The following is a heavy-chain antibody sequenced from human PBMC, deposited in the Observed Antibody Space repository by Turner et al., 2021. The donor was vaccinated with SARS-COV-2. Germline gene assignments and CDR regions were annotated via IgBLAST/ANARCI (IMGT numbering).Heavy chain of an antibody. Sequence: QVQLVQSGAEVKKPGSSVKVSCKASGGTFSSYVISWVRQAPGQGLEWMGGSIPISGTAKYEQKFQGRGTITADESTSTAYMELSSLRSEDTAVYYCARGKNYYGSGSYYPTHYYYGMDVWGQGTTVTVSS. CDR1: GGTFSSYV. J-gene: IGHJ6*02. CDR3: ARGKNYYGSGSYYPTHYYYGMDV. V-gene: IGHV1-69*01. D-gene: IGHD3-10*01. CDR2: SIPISGTA.